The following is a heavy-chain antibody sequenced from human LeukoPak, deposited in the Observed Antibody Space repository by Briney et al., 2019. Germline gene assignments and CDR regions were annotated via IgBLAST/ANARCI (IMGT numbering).Heavy chain of an antibody. CDR2: SDISGST. V-gene: IGHV4-61*02. CDR1: SGSISSGRYY. Sequence: SQTLSLTCTVSSGSISSGRYYWSWIRQPAGKGLEWIGRSDISGSTYYNSSLKSRVTISVDKSKNQFSLKLSSVTAADTAVYYCARDSLRDGYNSDYWGQGTLVTVSS. J-gene: IGHJ4*02. D-gene: IGHD5-24*01. CDR3: ARDSLRDGYNSDY.